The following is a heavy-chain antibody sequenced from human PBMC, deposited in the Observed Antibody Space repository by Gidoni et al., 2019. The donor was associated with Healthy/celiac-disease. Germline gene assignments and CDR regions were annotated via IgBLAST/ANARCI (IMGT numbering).Heavy chain of an antibody. V-gene: IGHV4-39*07. J-gene: IGHJ6*02. CDR3: ASFGADDFWSGYLNGMDV. Sequence: QLQLQESVPGLVTPSETLSLTCTVSGGSISSSRYYWGWIRQPPGKGLEWIGSIYYSGSTYYNPSLKSRVTISVDTSKNQFSLKLSSVTAADTAVYYCASFGADDFWSGYLNGMDVWGQGTTVTVSS. CDR1: GGSISSSRYY. CDR2: IYYSGST. D-gene: IGHD3-3*01.